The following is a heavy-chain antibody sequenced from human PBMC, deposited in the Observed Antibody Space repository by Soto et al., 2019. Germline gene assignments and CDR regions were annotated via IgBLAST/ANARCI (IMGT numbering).Heavy chain of an antibody. CDR2: IYYSGST. J-gene: IGHJ4*02. V-gene: IGHV4-31*03. CDR1: GGSISSGGYY. Sequence: QVQLQESGPGLVKPSQTLSLTCTVSGGSISSGGYYCSWLRQHTGKRLEWIGYIYYSGSTYYNPSLKGRVTISLETPKNQFSLKLSSVTAADMAVDYCAWGQRLDFDYWGQGTLVTVSS. D-gene: IGHD1-1*01. CDR3: AWGQRLDFDY.